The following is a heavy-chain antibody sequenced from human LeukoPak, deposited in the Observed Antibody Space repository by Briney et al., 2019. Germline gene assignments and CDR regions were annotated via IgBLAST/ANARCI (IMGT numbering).Heavy chain of an antibody. V-gene: IGHV3-30*04. D-gene: IGHD6-19*01. CDR1: GFTFSSYA. J-gene: IGHJ4*02. CDR3: ATLAVAGTRGGY. Sequence: PGGSLRLSCAASGFTFSSYAMHWVRQARGKGLEWVAVISYDGSNKYYADSVKGRFTISRDNSKNTLYLQMNSLRAEDTAVYYCATLAVAGTRGGYWGQGTLVTVSS. CDR2: ISYDGSNK.